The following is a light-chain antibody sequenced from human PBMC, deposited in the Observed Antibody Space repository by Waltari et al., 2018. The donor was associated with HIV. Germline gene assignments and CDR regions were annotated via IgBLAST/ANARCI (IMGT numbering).Light chain of an antibody. V-gene: IGLV1-51*01. Sequence: QSVLTHPPSVSATPGQQVTIPCSGSTSNIGTNFVSWYYHIPGTAPKLLIYDNTERPSGIPDRFSASKSGTSATLGITGLQTGDEADYYCATWDDSLNGVIFGGGTKLTAL. CDR3: ATWDDSLNGVI. CDR1: TSNIGTNF. J-gene: IGLJ2*01. CDR2: DNT.